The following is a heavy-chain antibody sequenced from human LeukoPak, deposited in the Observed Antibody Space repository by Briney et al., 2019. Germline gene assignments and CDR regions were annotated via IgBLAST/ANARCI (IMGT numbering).Heavy chain of an antibody. CDR1: GYTFTGYY. D-gene: IGHD6-13*01. J-gene: IGHJ4*02. CDR3: AREGAPYSSSWYFDY. V-gene: IGHV1-2*02. CDR2: INPNSGGT. Sequence: GASVKVSCKASGYTFTGYYMHWVRPAPGQGLEWMGWINPNSGGTNYAQKFQGRVTMTRDTSISTAYMELSRLRSDDTAVCYCAREGAPYSSSWYFDYWGQGTLVTVSS.